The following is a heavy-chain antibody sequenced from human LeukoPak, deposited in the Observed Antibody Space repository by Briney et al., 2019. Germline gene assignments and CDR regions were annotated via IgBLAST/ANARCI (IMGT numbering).Heavy chain of an antibody. CDR3: ARHGGYSSGWYGDY. J-gene: IGHJ4*02. Sequence: SETLSLTCTVSGGSISSSSYYWGWIRQPPGKGLEWIGSIYYSGSTYYNPSLKSRVTISVDTSKNQSSLKLSSVTAADTAVYYCARHGGYSSGWYGDYWGQGTLVTVSS. D-gene: IGHD6-19*01. CDR2: IYYSGST. V-gene: IGHV4-39*01. CDR1: GGSISSSSYY.